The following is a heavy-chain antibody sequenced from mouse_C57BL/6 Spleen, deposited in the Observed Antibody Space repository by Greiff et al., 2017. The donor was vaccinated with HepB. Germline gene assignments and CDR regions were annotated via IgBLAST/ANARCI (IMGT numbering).Heavy chain of an antibody. D-gene: IGHD2-5*01. CDR2: IDPSDSYT. J-gene: IGHJ3*01. V-gene: IGHV1-59*01. Sequence: VQLQQPGAELVRPGTSVKLSCKASGYTFTSYWMHWVKQRPGQGLEWIGVIDPSDSYTNYNQKFKGKATLTVDTSSSTAYMQLSSLTSEDSAVYYCASEYNSNGAYWGQGTLVTVSA. CDR1: GYTFTSYW. CDR3: ASEYNSNGAY.